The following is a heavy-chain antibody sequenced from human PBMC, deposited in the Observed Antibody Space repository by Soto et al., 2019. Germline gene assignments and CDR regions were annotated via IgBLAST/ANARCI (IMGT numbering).Heavy chain of an antibody. CDR2: INAGNGNT. CDR3: ARGLGLYYFDY. Sequence: PSVNVSCKASAYTFTSYAMHWVRQAPGQRLEWMGWINAGNGNTKYSQKFQGRVTITRDTSASTAYMELSSLRSEDTAVYYCARGLGLYYFDYWGQGTLVTVSS. D-gene: IGHD1-26*01. V-gene: IGHV1-3*01. J-gene: IGHJ4*02. CDR1: AYTFTSYA.